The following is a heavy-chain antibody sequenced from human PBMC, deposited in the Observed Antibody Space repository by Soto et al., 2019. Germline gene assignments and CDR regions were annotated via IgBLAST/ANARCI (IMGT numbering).Heavy chain of an antibody. J-gene: IGHJ6*01. CDR1: VGSISITNW. Sequence: AETLSLTCAVSVGSISITNWGSWFRQSPGKGLEWIGEIYHNGSPDYNPSLKSRVTISVDKSKNHVFLKLTSVTAADTAMYFCGRWLGTSYGMDVWGQGTAVTGSS. CDR3: GRWLGTSYGMDV. D-gene: IGHD3-10*01. CDR2: IYHNGSP. V-gene: IGHV4-4*01.